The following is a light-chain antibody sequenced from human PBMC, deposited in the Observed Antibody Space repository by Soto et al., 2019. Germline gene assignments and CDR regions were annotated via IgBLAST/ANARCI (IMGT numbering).Light chain of an antibody. V-gene: IGKV3-20*01. J-gene: IGKJ2*01. Sequence: EIVLTQSPGTLSLSPRERATLSCRTSQSVSSSYLAWYQQKPGQAPRLLIYGASSRATGIPDMFSGSGSGTDFTLTLSRLDPEDFAVYYCQQYGSSPTFGQGTKLDIK. CDR1: QSVSSSY. CDR2: GAS. CDR3: QQYGSSPT.